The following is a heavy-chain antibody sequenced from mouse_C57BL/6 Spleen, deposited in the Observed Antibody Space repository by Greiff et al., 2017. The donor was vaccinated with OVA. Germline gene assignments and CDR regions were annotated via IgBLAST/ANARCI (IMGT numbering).Heavy chain of an antibody. J-gene: IGHJ1*03. D-gene: IGHD4-1*01. CDR2: INPSSGYT. Sequence: QVQLKESGAELAKPGASVKLSCKASGYTFTSYWMHWVQQRPGQGLEWIGYINPSSGYTKYNQTFKDKATLTADKSSSTAYMQLSSLTYEDSAVYYCARGGWDDWYFDVWGTGTTVTVSS. CDR3: ARGGWDDWYFDV. V-gene: IGHV1-7*01. CDR1: GYTFTSYW.